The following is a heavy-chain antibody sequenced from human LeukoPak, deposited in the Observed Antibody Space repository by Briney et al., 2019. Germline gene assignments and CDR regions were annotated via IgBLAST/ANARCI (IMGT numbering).Heavy chain of an antibody. J-gene: IGHJ3*02. V-gene: IGHV3-48*02. CDR2: ISSSSSTI. CDR3: ARDQATYDAFDI. CDR1: GFTFSSYS. Sequence: GGSLRLSCAASGFTFSSYSMNWVRQAPGKGPEWVSYISSSSSTIYYADSVKGRFTISRDNAMHSLFLQMNSLRDEDTAVYYCARDQATYDAFDIWGQGTMVTVSS.